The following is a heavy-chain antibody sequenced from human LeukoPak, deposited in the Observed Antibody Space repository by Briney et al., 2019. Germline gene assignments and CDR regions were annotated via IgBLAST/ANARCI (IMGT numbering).Heavy chain of an antibody. J-gene: IGHJ6*02. CDR1: GGSISSSSYY. V-gene: IGHV4-39*01. D-gene: IGHD3-10*01. Sequence: SETLSLTCTVSGGSISSSSYYWGWIRQPPGKGLEWIGSIYYSGSTYYNPSLKSRVTISVDTSKNQFSLKLSSVTAADTAVYYCARRRLWFGEPRLYNYGMDVWGQGTTVTVSS. CDR3: ARRRLWFGEPRLYNYGMDV. CDR2: IYYSGST.